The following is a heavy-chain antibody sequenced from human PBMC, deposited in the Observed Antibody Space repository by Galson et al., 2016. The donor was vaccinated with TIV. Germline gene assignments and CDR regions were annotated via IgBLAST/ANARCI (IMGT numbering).Heavy chain of an antibody. Sequence: TLSLTCTVSGGSISSRSYYWGWIRQPPGKGLEWIGSIYDSGNTYQNPPLKNRVTISLDASKNHFSLTLRSGTAADTAVYYCARHDLWYYVGSWGQGALVIVSS. J-gene: IGHJ4*02. D-gene: IGHD2-8*02. CDR1: GGSISSRSYY. V-gene: IGHV4-39*07. CDR2: IYDSGNT. CDR3: ARHDLWYYVGS.